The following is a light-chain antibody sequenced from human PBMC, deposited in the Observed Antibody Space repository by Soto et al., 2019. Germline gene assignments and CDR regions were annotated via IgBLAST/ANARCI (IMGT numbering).Light chain of an antibody. Sequence: DIQMTQSPSTLSSSVWERFIITCRASQSISNHLNWYQQKPGKAPKLLIFAASSLQSGVPSRFSGSRSGPDFTLTISSLQPEDFATYYCQQSYSSPPTFGQGTKVDIK. CDR3: QQSYSSPPT. V-gene: IGKV1-39*01. CDR1: QSISNH. CDR2: AAS. J-gene: IGKJ1*01.